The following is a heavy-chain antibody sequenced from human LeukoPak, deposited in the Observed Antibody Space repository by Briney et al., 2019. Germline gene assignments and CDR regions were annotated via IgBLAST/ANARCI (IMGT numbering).Heavy chain of an antibody. D-gene: IGHD3-10*01. CDR2: ISSSSSYI. J-gene: IGHJ5*02. Sequence: PGGSLRLSCAASGFTFSSYSMNWVRQAPGKGLEWVSSISSSSSYIYYADSVKGRFTISRDNAKNSLYLQMNSLRAEDTAVYYCARDKDRPVQGSGSYFMFDPWGQGTLVTVSS. CDR1: GFTFSSYS. V-gene: IGHV3-21*01. CDR3: ARDKDRPVQGSGSYFMFDP.